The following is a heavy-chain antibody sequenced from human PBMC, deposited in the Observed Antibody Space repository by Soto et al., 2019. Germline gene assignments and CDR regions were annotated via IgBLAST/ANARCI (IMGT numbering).Heavy chain of an antibody. D-gene: IGHD5-12*01. J-gene: IGHJ5*02. Sequence: GGSLRLSCAASGFTVSSNYMSWVRQAPGKGLEWVSVIYSGGSTYYADSVKGRFTISRDNSKNTLYLQMNSLRAEYTAVYYCARARGGWLRFAWFDPWGQGTLVTVSS. CDR1: GFTVSSNY. CDR2: IYSGGST. V-gene: IGHV3-53*01. CDR3: ARARGGWLRFAWFDP.